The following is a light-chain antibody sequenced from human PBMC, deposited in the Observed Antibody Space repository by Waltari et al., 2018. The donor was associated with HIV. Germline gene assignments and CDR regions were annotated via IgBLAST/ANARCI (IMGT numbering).Light chain of an antibody. CDR1: HSEIGGYNS. V-gene: IGLV2-14*03. CDR3: NSYTSGSTLG. Sequence: QSALTQPASVSGSPRQSITISCTGTHSEIGGYNSVSSYQPHPDNAPTLLIYDVSKRPSGTSNRFSGSKSGNTASLTISRLQTEDEADYYCNSYTSGSTLGFGTGTRVTV. CDR2: DVS. J-gene: IGLJ1*01.